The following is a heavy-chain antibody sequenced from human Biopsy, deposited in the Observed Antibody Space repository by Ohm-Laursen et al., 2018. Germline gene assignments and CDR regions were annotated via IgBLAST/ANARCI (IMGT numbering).Heavy chain of an antibody. D-gene: IGHD6-19*01. V-gene: IGHV1-2*02. CDR1: GYTFSGYY. J-gene: IGHJ4*02. CDR3: ARDKYRSWNYFDN. CDR2: INPDSGVT. Sequence: ASVKVSCKASGYTFSGYYKHWVRQAPGQGLEWMGWINPDSGVTNYAQKFQGRVTMTRDTSISTAYMELSRLGSDDTAVYYCARDKYRSWNYFDNWGQGSLVTVSS.